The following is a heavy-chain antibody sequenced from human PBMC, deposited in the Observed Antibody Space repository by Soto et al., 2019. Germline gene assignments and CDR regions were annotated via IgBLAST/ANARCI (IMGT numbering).Heavy chain of an antibody. CDR3: ARSHYTYGLLIDY. V-gene: IGHV4-39*01. CDR1: GDSITTNGYY. J-gene: IGHJ4*02. D-gene: IGHD2-8*01. Sequence: SETLSLTCSVSGDSITTNGYYWGWIRQPHGKGLQWIGNVYSTGSTFSHPSLTSRVFISVDTSKNKFSLRLTSVTAADKAVYYCARSHYTYGLLIDYWGPGIMVTVSS. CDR2: VYSTGST.